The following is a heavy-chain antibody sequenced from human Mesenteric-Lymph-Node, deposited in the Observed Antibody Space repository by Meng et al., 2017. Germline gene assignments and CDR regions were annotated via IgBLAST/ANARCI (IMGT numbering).Heavy chain of an antibody. CDR1: GFTFSSYA. CDR2: ISYDGSNK. Sequence: GGSLRLSCAASGFTFSSYAMHWVRQAPGKGLEWVAVISYDGSNKYYADSVKGRFTISRDNSKNTLYLQMNSLRAEDTAVYYCARVPGSDSFYAFDIWGQGTMVTVSS. D-gene: IGHD2-15*01. J-gene: IGHJ3*02. CDR3: ARVPGSDSFYAFDI. V-gene: IGHV3-30*04.